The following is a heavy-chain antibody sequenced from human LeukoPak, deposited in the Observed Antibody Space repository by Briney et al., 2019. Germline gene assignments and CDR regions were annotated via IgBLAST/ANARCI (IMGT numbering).Heavy chain of an antibody. V-gene: IGHV4-34*01. CDR2: INHSGST. CDR1: GGSFSGYY. Sequence: SETLSLTCAVYGGSFSGYYWSWIRQPPGKGLEWIGEINHSGSTNYNPSLKSRVTISVDTSKNQFSLKLSFVTAADTAVYYCASGINDFWSGYYTGRYFDYWGQGTLVTVSS. D-gene: IGHD3-3*01. J-gene: IGHJ4*02. CDR3: ASGINDFWSGYYTGRYFDY.